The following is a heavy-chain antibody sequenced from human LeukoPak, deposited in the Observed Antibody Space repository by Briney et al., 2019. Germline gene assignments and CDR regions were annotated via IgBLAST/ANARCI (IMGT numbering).Heavy chain of an antibody. CDR1: DGSINSYY. D-gene: IGHD4-17*01. V-gene: IGHV4-59*01. CDR3: ARDYGDYVRGAFDI. Sequence: KPSETLSLTCSVSDGSINSYYWNWVRRPPGKGLGWIGYIYYNGNTNYSPSLKSRVTMSVDTSKNLFSVEVSSVTAADTAVYYCARDYGDYVRGAFDIWGQGTMVTVSS. CDR2: IYYNGNT. J-gene: IGHJ3*02.